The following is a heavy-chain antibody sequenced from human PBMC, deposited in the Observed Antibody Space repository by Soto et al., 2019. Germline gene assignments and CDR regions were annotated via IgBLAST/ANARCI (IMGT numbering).Heavy chain of an antibody. Sequence: EVQLVESGGGLVQPGRSLRLSCAASGFTFDNYAMHWVRHAPGKGLEWVSSISWNSGNTVYAGSVKGRFIISRESVKNSLYLQMNRLRADDTALYYCGRSPQSCSNTNRLGYFESWGQGTLVTVSS. CDR3: GRSPQSCSNTNRLGYFES. J-gene: IGHJ4*02. D-gene: IGHD2-2*01. CDR1: GFTFDNYA. CDR2: ISWNSGNT. V-gene: IGHV3-9*01.